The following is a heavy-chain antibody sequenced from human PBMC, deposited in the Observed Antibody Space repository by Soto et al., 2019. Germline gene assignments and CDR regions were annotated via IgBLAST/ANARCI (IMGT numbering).Heavy chain of an antibody. CDR2: IYRSGTT. CDR3: ARTHSGSYYSVFNY. J-gene: IGHJ4*02. CDR1: NFSISSGYY. V-gene: IGHV4-38-2*01. D-gene: IGHD1-26*01. Sequence: SETLSLTCVVSNFSISSGYYWGWIRQSPGKGLEWIAGIYRSGTTSYNPSLKSRVTISVDPSKNQFSLMLTAVTAADTAVYYCARTHSGSYYSVFNYWGRGSLVTVSS.